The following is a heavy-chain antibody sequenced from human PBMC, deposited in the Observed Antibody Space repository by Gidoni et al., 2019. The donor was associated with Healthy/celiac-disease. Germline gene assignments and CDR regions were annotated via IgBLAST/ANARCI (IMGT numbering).Heavy chain of an antibody. V-gene: IGHV4-59*01. CDR3: ARVSGGLDY. Sequence: QVQLQESGPGLVKPSETLSLTCTVSGGSISSYYWSWIRQPPGKGLEWIGYIYYSGSTKYNPSLKSRVTISVDTSKNQFSLKLSSVTAADTAVYYCARVSGGLDYWGQGTLVTVSS. CDR1: GGSISSYY. D-gene: IGHD3-10*01. CDR2: IYYSGST. J-gene: IGHJ4*02.